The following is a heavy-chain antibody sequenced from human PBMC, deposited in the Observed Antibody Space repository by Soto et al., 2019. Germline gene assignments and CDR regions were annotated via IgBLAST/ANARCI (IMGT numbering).Heavy chain of an antibody. J-gene: IGHJ5*02. D-gene: IGHD3-10*01. CDR2: ISYDGSNK. V-gene: IGHV3-30*18. Sequence: QVQLVESGGGVVQPGRSLRLSCAASGFTFSSYGMHWVRQAPGKGLEWVAVISYDGSNKYYADSVKGRFTISRDNSKNTLYLQMNSLRAEDTAVYYCAKAGMRWKEGGWFDPWGQGTLVTVSS. CDR1: GFTFSSYG. CDR3: AKAGMRWKEGGWFDP.